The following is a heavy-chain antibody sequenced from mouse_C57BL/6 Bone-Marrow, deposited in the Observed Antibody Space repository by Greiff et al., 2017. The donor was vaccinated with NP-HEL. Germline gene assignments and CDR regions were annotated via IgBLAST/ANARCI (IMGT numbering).Heavy chain of an antibody. Sequence: VQVVEPGGGLVKPGGSLKLSCAASGFTFSDYGMHWVRQAPEQGLEWVAYISRGSSTTNYADTVKGRFTITRDNSKNTLFLQMTSLRSKDTAVYYCARGEGGYWYAMDYWGQGTSVTVSS. CDR1: GFTFSDYG. CDR2: ISRGSSTT. J-gene: IGHJ4*01. V-gene: IGHV5-17*01. D-gene: IGHD2-3*01. CDR3: ARGEGGYWYAMDY.